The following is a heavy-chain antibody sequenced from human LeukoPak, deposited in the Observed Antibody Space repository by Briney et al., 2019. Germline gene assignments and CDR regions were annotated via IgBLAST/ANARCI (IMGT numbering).Heavy chain of an antibody. CDR2: IYYTGST. CDR1: GGSFSSYY. CDR3: ARFRSAADHPDS. J-gene: IGHJ4*02. D-gene: IGHD1-14*01. V-gene: IGHV4-59*08. Sequence: KTSETLSLTCTVSGGSFSSYYWSWIRQPPGKGLEWIGYIYYTGSTNYNPSLKSRVTISVDTSKNQLSLKLSSVTAADTAVYYCARFRSAADHPDSWGQGTLVTVSS.